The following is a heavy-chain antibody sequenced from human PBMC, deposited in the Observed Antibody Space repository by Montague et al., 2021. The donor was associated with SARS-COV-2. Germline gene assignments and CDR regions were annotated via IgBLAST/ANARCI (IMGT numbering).Heavy chain of an antibody. CDR1: GGSIRSNNYY. CDR3: ARRGRKLLPVATTIGGFDI. D-gene: IGHD5-12*01. J-gene: IGHJ3*02. Sequence: SETLSLTCTVSGGSIRSNNYYWGWIRQPPGKGLEWIGSIYDSGSTYYNPSLKSRVTISVDTSKNHFSLKLNSVTAADTAVYYCARRGRKLLPVATTIGGFDIWGQGTMVTVSS. CDR2: IYDSGST. V-gene: IGHV4-39*02.